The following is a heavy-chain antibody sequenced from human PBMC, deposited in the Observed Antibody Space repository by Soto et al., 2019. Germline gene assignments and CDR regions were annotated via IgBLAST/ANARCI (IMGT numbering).Heavy chain of an antibody. Sequence: PGESLKISCAASGFTFSSYGMHWVRQAPGKGLEWVAVISYDGSNKYYADSVKGRFTISRDNSKNTLYLQMNSLRAEDTAVYYCAKDGKNSGSYYYYYYYGMDVWGQGTTVTVSS. CDR3: AKDGKNSGSYYYYYYYGMDV. J-gene: IGHJ6*02. V-gene: IGHV3-30*18. D-gene: IGHD1-26*01. CDR2: ISYDGSNK. CDR1: GFTFSSYG.